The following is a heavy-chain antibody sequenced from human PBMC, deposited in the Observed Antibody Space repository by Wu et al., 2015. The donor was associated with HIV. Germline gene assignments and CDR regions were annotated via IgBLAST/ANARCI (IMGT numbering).Heavy chain of an antibody. CDR1: GYTFSAYY. CDR3: ARDWQFQVTFGDFYMDI. J-gene: IGHJ6*03. Sequence: AQMVQSGTEMKKSGASVKISCSSSGYTFSAYYIHWVRQAPGQGLEWMGWINPDSGDTKFAQTFQGRLTMARDTATNTVNLILASVKPNDTATYYCARDWQFQVTFGDFYMDIWGNGTTVIVS. D-gene: IGHD3-3*01. V-gene: IGHV1-2*02. CDR2: INPDSGDT.